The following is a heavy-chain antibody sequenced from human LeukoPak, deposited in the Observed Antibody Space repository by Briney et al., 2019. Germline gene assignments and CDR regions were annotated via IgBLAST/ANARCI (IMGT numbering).Heavy chain of an antibody. CDR3: ARESFTVTSDYYMDV. J-gene: IGHJ6*03. Sequence: ASVKVSCKASGYIFTSYYMHWVRQAPGQGLEWMGIINPSGGSTSYAQKFQGRVTMTRDTSTSTVYMELSSLRSEDTAVYYCARESFTVTSDYYMDVWGKGTTVTVSS. D-gene: IGHD4-17*01. CDR1: GYIFTSYY. V-gene: IGHV1-46*01. CDR2: INPSGGST.